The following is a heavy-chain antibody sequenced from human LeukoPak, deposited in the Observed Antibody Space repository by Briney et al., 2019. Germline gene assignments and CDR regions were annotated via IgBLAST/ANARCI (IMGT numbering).Heavy chain of an antibody. CDR1: GDSITSSNW. CDR3: ARISWWLVRNFFDY. V-gene: IGHV4-4*02. D-gene: IGHD6-19*01. Sequence: PSGTLSLTCAVSGDSITSSNWWSWVRQPPEKGLEWIGEIYHSGSTNYNPSLKSRVTISIDTSKNQFSLKLSSVTAADTAVYYCARISWWLVRNFFDYWGQGTLVTVSS. CDR2: IYHSGST. J-gene: IGHJ4*02.